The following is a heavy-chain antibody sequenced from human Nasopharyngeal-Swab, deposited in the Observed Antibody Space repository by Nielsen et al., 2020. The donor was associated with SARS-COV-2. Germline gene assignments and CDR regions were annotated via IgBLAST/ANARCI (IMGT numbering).Heavy chain of an antibody. J-gene: IGHJ6*03. D-gene: IGHD2-15*01. V-gene: IGHV4-59*01. Sequence: WIRQPPGKGLEWIGDIYNSGSTNYNPSLKSRVTISVDTSKNQFSLKLSSVTAADTAVYYCARVSFRTSNIVVAPYYYMDVWGKGTTVTVSS. CDR2: IYNSGST. CDR3: ARVSFRTSNIVVAPYYYMDV.